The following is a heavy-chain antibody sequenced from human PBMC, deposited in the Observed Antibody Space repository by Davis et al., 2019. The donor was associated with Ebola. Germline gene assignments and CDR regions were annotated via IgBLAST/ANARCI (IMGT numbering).Heavy chain of an antibody. J-gene: IGHJ6*02. CDR3: TTTPSSSWYNYYYYGMDV. CDR1: GFTFSNAW. CDR2: IKSKTDGGTT. D-gene: IGHD6-13*01. Sequence: GESLKISCAASGFTFSNAWMNWVRQAPGKGLEWVGRIKSKTDGGTTDYAAPVKGRFTISRDDSKNTLYLQMNSLKTEDTAVYYCTTTPSSSWYNYYYYGMDVWGQGTTVTVSS. V-gene: IGHV3-15*07.